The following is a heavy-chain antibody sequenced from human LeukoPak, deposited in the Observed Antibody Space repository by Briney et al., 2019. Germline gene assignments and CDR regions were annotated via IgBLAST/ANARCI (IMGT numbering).Heavy chain of an antibody. V-gene: IGHV4-30-4*01. J-gene: IGHJ4*02. Sequence: SETLSLTCTVSGGSISSGDYYWSWIPQPPGKGLEWIGYIYYSGSTYYNPSLKSRVTISVDTSKNQFSLKLSSVTAADTAVYYCARGFDYYDSSGYYYSRPFDYWGQGTLVTVSS. CDR3: ARGFDYYDSSGYYYSRPFDY. D-gene: IGHD3-22*01. CDR2: IYYSGST. CDR1: GGSISSGDYY.